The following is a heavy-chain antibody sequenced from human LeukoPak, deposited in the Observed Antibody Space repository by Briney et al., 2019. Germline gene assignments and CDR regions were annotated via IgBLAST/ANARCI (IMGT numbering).Heavy chain of an antibody. D-gene: IGHD6-19*01. J-gene: IGHJ3*02. Sequence: GGSLRLSCAASGLTFDDYAMHWVRQAPGKGLEWVSGISWNSGSIGYADSVKGRFTISRDNAKNSLYLQMISLRAEDTALYYCAKDLSSGWYGDAFDIWGQGTMVTVSS. CDR2: ISWNSGSI. CDR3: AKDLSSGWYGDAFDI. V-gene: IGHV3-9*01. CDR1: GLTFDDYA.